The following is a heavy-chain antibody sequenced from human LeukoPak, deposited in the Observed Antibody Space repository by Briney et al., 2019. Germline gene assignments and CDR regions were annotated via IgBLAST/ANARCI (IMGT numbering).Heavy chain of an antibody. Sequence: GGSLRLSCAASGFTFSSYGMHWVRQAPGKGLEWVAFIRYDGSNKYYADSVKGRFTISRDNSKNTLYLQMNSLRAEDTAVYYCAKASSSSPRSNFDYWGQGTLVTVSS. CDR1: GFTFSSYG. D-gene: IGHD6-13*01. V-gene: IGHV3-30*02. J-gene: IGHJ4*02. CDR2: IRYDGSNK. CDR3: AKASSSSPRSNFDY.